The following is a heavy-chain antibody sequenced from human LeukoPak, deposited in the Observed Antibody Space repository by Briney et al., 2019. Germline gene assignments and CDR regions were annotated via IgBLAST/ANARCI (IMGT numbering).Heavy chain of an antibody. J-gene: IGHJ3*02. CDR1: GGSISSYY. CDR3: ARGPPGKENAFDI. D-gene: IGHD2-2*01. Sequence: LPETLSLTCTVSGGSISSYYWSWLRQPPEKGLEWIGYIYYSGSTNYNPSLKSRVTISVDTSKNQFSLNLSSVTAADTAVYYCARGPPGKENAFDIWGQGTMVTVSS. CDR2: IYYSGST. V-gene: IGHV4-59*01.